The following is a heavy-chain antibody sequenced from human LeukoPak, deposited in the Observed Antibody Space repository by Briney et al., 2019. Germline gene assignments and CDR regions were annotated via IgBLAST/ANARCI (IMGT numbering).Heavy chain of an antibody. Sequence: ASVTVSCKASGYTFTNYYVHWVRQAPGQGLEWMGIIKPSGGGTSYALKFQGRVTMTRGTSTSTAYMELSSLRSEDTAVYYCARDHFDSSGYYYLLGYFEHWGQGTLVTVSS. CDR3: ARDHFDSSGYYYLLGYFEH. V-gene: IGHV1-46*01. D-gene: IGHD3-22*01. J-gene: IGHJ1*01. CDR1: GYTFTNYY. CDR2: IKPSGGGT.